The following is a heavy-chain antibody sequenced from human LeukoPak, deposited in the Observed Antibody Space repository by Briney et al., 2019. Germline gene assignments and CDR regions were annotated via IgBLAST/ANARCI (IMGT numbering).Heavy chain of an antibody. CDR2: MYYSGST. J-gene: IGHJ3*02. CDR1: GGSISSSRYY. D-gene: IGHD3-22*01. V-gene: IGHV4-39*07. CDR3: ASWYYYDSSGYSPWDSAFDI. Sequence: SETLSLTCTVSGGSISSSRYYWGWIRQPPGKGLDWIGSMYYSGSTYYNPSLKSRVTISVDTSKNQFSLKLSSVTAADTAVYYCASWYYYDSSGYSPWDSAFDIWGQGTMVTVSS.